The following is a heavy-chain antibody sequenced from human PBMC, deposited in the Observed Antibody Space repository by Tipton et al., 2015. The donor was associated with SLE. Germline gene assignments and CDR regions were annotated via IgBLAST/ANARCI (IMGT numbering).Heavy chain of an antibody. CDR2: IYYTGNT. V-gene: IGHV4-59*01. D-gene: IGHD2/OR15-2a*01. Sequence: LRLSCTVSGASISSYHWNWIRQPPGKGLEWIGYIYYTGNTNYNPSLKSRVTILLDTSNFRFSLRLSSVTPADTAVYYCAGGGPYYYFDPWGQGTLVTASS. J-gene: IGHJ5*02. CDR1: GASISSYH. CDR3: AGGGPYYYFDP.